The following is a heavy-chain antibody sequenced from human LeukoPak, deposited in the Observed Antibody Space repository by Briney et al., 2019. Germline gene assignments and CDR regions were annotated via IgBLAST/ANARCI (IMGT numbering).Heavy chain of an antibody. Sequence: ASVKVSCEASGYTFTRYDINWVRQATGQGLEWMGWMNPNSGNTGYAQKFQGRVTITRNTSISTAYMELSSLRSEDTAVYYCARGRRTYYDFWSAKYYFDYWGQGTPVTVSS. J-gene: IGHJ4*02. CDR1: GYTFTRYD. V-gene: IGHV1-8*03. D-gene: IGHD3-3*01. CDR3: ARGRRTYYDFWSAKYYFDY. CDR2: MNPNSGNT.